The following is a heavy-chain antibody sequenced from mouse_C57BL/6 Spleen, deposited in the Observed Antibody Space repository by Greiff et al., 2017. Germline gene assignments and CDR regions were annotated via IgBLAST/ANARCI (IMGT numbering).Heavy chain of an antibody. CDR3: ARSFITTVVATDWYFDV. Sequence: SGAELVKPGASVKISCKASGYAFSSYWMNWVKQRPGKGLEWIGQIYPGDGDTNYNGKFKGKATLTADKSSSTAYMQLSSLTSEDSAVYFCARSFITTVVATDWYFDVWGTGTTVTVSS. CDR1: GYAFSSYW. CDR2: IYPGDGDT. J-gene: IGHJ1*03. V-gene: IGHV1-80*01. D-gene: IGHD1-1*01.